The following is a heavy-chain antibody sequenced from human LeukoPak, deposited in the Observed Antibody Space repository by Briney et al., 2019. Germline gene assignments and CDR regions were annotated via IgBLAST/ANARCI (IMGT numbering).Heavy chain of an antibody. Sequence: GGSLRLSCIASGFSFSGHWMHWARQLPGKGLVWVSRISPTGSTTSYADSVKGRFTVSRDNVKNTLYLQVNNLRAEDTAVYYCARGPNSNWSGLDFWGQGTLLTVSS. CDR1: GFSFSGHW. CDR2: ISPTGSTT. J-gene: IGHJ4*02. CDR3: ARGPNSNWSGLDF. V-gene: IGHV3-74*01. D-gene: IGHD6-6*01.